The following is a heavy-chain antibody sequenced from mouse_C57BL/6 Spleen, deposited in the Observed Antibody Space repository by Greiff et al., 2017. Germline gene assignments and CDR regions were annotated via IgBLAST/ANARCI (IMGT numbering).Heavy chain of an antibody. D-gene: IGHD2-2*01. J-gene: IGHJ2*01. CDR2: ISDGGSYT. V-gene: IGHV5-4*01. CDR1: GFTFSSYA. CDR3: ARGRRNGYDERGYFDY. Sequence: EVQLVESGGGLVKPGGSLKLSCAASGFTFSSYAMSWVRQTPEKRLEWVATISDGGSYTYYPDNVKGRFTISRDNAKNNLYLQMSHLKSEDTAMYYCARGRRNGYDERGYFDYWGQGTTLTVSS.